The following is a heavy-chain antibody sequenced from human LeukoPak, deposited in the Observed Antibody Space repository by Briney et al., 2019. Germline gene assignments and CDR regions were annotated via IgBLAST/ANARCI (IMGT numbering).Heavy chain of an antibody. J-gene: IGHJ4*02. CDR1: GGSISSGDYY. D-gene: IGHD2-15*01. Sequence: SETLSLTCTVSGGSISSGDYYWSWIRQPPGKGLEWIGYIYYSGSTYYNPSLKSRVTISVDTSKNQFSLKLSSVTAADTAVYYCARDQYCSGGSCSFDYWGQGTLVTVSS. CDR3: ARDQYCSGGSCSFDY. CDR2: IYYSGST. V-gene: IGHV4-30-4*01.